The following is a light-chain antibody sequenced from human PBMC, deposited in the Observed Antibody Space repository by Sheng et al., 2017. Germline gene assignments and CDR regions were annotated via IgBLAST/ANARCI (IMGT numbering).Light chain of an antibody. CDR1: QSVSSSY. J-gene: IGKJ3*01. CDR2: GAS. Sequence: EIVLTQSPGTLSLSPGERATLSCRASQSVSSSYLAWYQQKPGQAPRLLIHGASSRATGIPDRFSGSGSGTDFTLTISSLEPEDFAVYYCQQRSKWPVTFGPGTKVDIK. V-gene: IGKV3D-20*02. CDR3: QQRSKWPVT.